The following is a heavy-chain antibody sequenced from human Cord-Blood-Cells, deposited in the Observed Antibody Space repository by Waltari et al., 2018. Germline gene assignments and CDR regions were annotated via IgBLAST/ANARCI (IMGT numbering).Heavy chain of an antibody. CDR1: GGSFSSGSYF. V-gene: IGHV4-61*01. Sequence: QVQLQGSGPGLVKPSETLSLTCTVPGGSFSSGSYFWRWIRQPPGKGLECIGYNYYSGSTTYNPSLKSRVTISVDTSKNQFSLKLSSVTAADTAVYYCARDPVVVISPIHAFDIWGQGTMVTVSS. CDR2: NYYSGST. D-gene: IGHD3-22*01. CDR3: ARDPVVVISPIHAFDI. J-gene: IGHJ3*02.